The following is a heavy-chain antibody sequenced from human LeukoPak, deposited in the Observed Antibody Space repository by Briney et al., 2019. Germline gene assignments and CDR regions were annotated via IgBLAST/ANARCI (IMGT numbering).Heavy chain of an antibody. V-gene: IGHV3-53*01. CDR2: IYGGGST. J-gene: IGHJ5*02. CDR3: AGNRIAAAGTWFDP. Sequence: GGSLRLSCAASGFTVSSNYMSWVRQAPGKGLEWVSVIYGGGSTYYADSVKGRFTIPRDTFKNTVNLQMNSLRAEDTAVYYCAGNRIAAAGTWFDPWGQGTLVTVSS. CDR1: GFTVSSNY. D-gene: IGHD6-13*01.